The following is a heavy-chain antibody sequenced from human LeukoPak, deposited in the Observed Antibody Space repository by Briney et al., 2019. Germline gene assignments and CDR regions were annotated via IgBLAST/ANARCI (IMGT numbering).Heavy chain of an antibody. D-gene: IGHD1-26*01. V-gene: IGHV3-64*04. CDR1: GFTFSSYA. CDR2: ISSNGGST. J-gene: IGHJ4*02. Sequence: EGSLRLSCAASGFTFSSYAMHWVRQAPGKGLEYVSAISSNGGSTYYADSVKGRFTISRDNSKNTVYLQMNSLRAEDTAVYYCARAGAIVGAPNPGIFDYWGQGTLVTVSS. CDR3: ARAGAIVGAPNPGIFDY.